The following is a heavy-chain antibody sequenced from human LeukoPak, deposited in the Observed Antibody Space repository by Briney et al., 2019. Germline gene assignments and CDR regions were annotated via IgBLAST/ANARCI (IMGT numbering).Heavy chain of an antibody. Sequence: VASVKVSCKVSGYTLTELSMHWVRQAPGKGLEWMGGFDPEDGETIYAQKFQGRVTMTEDTSTDTAYMELSSLRSEGTAVYYCATEDYYYYYMDVWGKGTTVTVSS. J-gene: IGHJ6*03. CDR1: GYTLTELS. V-gene: IGHV1-24*01. CDR2: FDPEDGET. CDR3: ATEDYYYYYMDV.